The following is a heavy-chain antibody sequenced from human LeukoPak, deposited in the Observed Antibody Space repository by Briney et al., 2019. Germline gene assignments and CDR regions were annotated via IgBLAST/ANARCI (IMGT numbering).Heavy chain of an antibody. CDR3: ATPPTAYTSGSLGY. J-gene: IGHJ4*02. D-gene: IGHD3-22*01. Sequence: ASVKVSCKASGGTFSSYAISWVRQAPGQGLEWMGRIIPILGIANYAQKFRGSVTITADKSTSTAYMELSSLRSEDTAVYYCATPPTAYTSGSLGYWGQGTLVTVSS. V-gene: IGHV1-69*04. CDR1: GGTFSSYA. CDR2: IIPILGIA.